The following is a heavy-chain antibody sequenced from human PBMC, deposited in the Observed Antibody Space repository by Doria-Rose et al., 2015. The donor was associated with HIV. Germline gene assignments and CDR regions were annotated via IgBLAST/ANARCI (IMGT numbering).Heavy chain of an antibody. V-gene: IGHV1-3*01. CDR3: AKDRVRVVQAATSLDF. D-gene: IGHD2-2*01. Sequence: QVQMVQSGAEVKKPGASVTVSCKASGYNFTRYAMHWARQAPGQRPEWMGWIHVDNGNTEYSQTFQGRLTITRDTSASTAYMELGSLTSDDTAVYYCAKDRVRVVQAATSLDFWGQGTLVTVSS. CDR1: GYNFTRYA. CDR2: IHVDNGNT. J-gene: IGHJ4*02.